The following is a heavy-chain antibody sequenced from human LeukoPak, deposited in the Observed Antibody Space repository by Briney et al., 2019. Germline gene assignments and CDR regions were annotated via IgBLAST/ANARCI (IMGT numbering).Heavy chain of an antibody. CDR3: ATYTAMDDY. V-gene: IGHV1-46*01. CDR2: INPSGGST. D-gene: IGHD5-18*01. J-gene: IGHJ4*02. CDR1: GYTFTSYG. Sequence: ASVKVSCKASGYTFTSYGISWVRQAPGQGLVWMGIINPSGGSTSYAQKFQGRVTMTRDTSTSTVYMELSSLRSEDTAVYYCATYTAMDDYWGQGTLVTVSS.